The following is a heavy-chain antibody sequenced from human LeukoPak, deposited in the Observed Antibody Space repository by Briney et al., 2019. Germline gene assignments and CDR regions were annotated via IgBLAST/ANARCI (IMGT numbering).Heavy chain of an antibody. Sequence: QPGGSLRLSCAASGFTFSNYWMHWVRQAPGKGLVWVSRINSDGINTSYADSVKGRFTISRDNAKNTLNLQMNSLRAEDTAVYYCARDLYYGSGSYDYWGQGTLVIVSS. CDR2: INSDGINT. D-gene: IGHD3-10*01. CDR3: ARDLYYGSGSYDY. J-gene: IGHJ4*02. V-gene: IGHV3-74*01. CDR1: GFTFSNYW.